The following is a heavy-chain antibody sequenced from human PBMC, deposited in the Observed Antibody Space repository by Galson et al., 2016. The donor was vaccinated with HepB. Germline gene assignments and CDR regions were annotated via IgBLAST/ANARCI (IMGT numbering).Heavy chain of an antibody. Sequence: SLRLSCAASGFIFSSYGMHWVRQAPGKGLEWVAVISYDESNKYYADSVKGRFTISRDNSKNTLYLQMNSLRAEDTAVFSCANEMRPRYYDISGYDGLYYWGQGTLVTVSS. CDR3: ANEMRPRYYDISGYDGLYY. CDR2: ISYDESNK. CDR1: GFIFSSYG. D-gene: IGHD3-22*01. V-gene: IGHV3-30*18. J-gene: IGHJ4*02.